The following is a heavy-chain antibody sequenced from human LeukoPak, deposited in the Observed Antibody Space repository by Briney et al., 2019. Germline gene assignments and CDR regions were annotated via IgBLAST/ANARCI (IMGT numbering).Heavy chain of an antibody. Sequence: VASVKVSCKASGYTFTSYGISWVRQAPGQGLEWMGWISAYNGNTNYAQKLQGRVTMTTDTSTSTAYMELRSLRSDDTAVYYSARDLVPKYSSGWLASGYWGQGTLVTVSS. CDR1: GYTFTSYG. CDR2: ISAYNGNT. J-gene: IGHJ4*02. V-gene: IGHV1-18*04. D-gene: IGHD6-19*01. CDR3: ARDLVPKYSSGWLASGY.